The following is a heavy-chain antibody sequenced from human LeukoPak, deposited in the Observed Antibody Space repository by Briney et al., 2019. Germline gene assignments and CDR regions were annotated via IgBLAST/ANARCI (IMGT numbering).Heavy chain of an antibody. J-gene: IGHJ6*03. CDR3: ARGYGSSWYVGYMDV. V-gene: IGHV3-30*04. CDR1: GFTLSSYA. Sequence: PGRSLRLSCAASGFTLSSYAMHWVRQAPGKGLEWVAVISYDGSNKYYADSVKGRFTISRDNSKNTLYLQMNSLRAEDTAVYYCARGYGSSWYVGYMDVWGKGTTVTVSS. CDR2: ISYDGSNK. D-gene: IGHD6-13*01.